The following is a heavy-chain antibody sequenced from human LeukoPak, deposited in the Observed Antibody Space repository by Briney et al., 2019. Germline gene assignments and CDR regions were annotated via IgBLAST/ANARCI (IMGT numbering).Heavy chain of an antibody. CDR2: IYTSGST. J-gene: IGHJ5*02. V-gene: IGHV4-61*05. Sequence: SETLSLTCTVSGGSISSSSYYWSWIRQPPGKGLEWIGYIYTSGSTNYNPSLKSRVTISVDTSKNQFSLKLSSVTAAGTAVYYCARHDDFWSGYFDPWGQGTLVTVSS. D-gene: IGHD3-3*01. CDR3: ARHDDFWSGYFDP. CDR1: GGSISSSSYY.